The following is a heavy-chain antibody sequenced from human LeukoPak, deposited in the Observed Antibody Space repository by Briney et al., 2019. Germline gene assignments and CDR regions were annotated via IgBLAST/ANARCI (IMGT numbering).Heavy chain of an antibody. Sequence: PSETLSLTCTVSGGSISSYYWSWIRQPPGEGLEWIGYIYYSGSTNYNPSLKSRVTISVDTSKNQFSLKLSSVTAADTAVYYCARKDGGGYADYWGQGTLVTVSS. D-gene: IGHD5-12*01. CDR1: GGSISSYY. CDR2: IYYSGST. V-gene: IGHV4-59*01. J-gene: IGHJ4*02. CDR3: ARKDGGGYADY.